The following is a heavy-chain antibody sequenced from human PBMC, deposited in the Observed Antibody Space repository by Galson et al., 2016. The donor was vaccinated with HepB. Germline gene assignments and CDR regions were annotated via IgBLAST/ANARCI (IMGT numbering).Heavy chain of an antibody. Sequence: SLRLSCAASGFTFSSYSMNWVRQAPGKGLEWVSSISSSSSYIYYADSVKGRFTISRDNAKNSLYLQMNSLRAEDTAAYYCARGGSLVLRYFDWLLTFPDWGQGTLVTVSS. J-gene: IGHJ4*02. CDR2: ISSSSSYI. D-gene: IGHD3-9*01. CDR3: ARGGSLVLRYFDWLLTFPD. V-gene: IGHV3-21*01. CDR1: GFTFSSYS.